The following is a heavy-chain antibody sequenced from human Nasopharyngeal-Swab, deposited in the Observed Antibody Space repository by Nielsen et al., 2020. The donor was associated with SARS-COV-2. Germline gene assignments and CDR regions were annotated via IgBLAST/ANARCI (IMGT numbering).Heavy chain of an antibody. V-gene: IGHV6-1*01. CDR1: GDSVSSNSAA. D-gene: IGHD1-26*01. CDR3: ARGSGTDSDYFDY. CDR2: SYFRSKWLN. Sequence: SQTLSLTCAISGDSVSSNSAAWTWIRQSPSRGLEWLGRSYFRSKWLNDYAVSVKSRITINQDTSRNQFSLQLNSVTPEDTAIYYCARGSGTDSDYFDYWGQGTLVSVSS. J-gene: IGHJ4*02.